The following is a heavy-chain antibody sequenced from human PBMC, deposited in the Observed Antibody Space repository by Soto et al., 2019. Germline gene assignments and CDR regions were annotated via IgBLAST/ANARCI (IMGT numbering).Heavy chain of an antibody. CDR2: IYYSGST. J-gene: IGHJ4*02. D-gene: IGHD4-17*01. V-gene: IGHV4-31*03. CDR1: GGSISRGGYY. Sequence: ASETLSLTCTFSGGSISRGGYYWSWIRQHPGKGLEWIGYIYYSGSTYYNPSLKSRVTISVDTSKNQFSLKLSSVTAADTAVYYCARDTDYFDYWGQGTLVTVSS. CDR3: ARDTDYFDY.